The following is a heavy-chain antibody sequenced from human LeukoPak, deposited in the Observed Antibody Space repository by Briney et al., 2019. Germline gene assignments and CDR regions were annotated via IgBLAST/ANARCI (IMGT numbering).Heavy chain of an antibody. CDR2: INHSGST. D-gene: IGHD3-16*01. Sequence: PSETLSLTCAVYGGSFSGYYWSWIRQPPGKGLELIGEINHSGSTNYNPSLKRRVTISVDTSKNQFSLKLSSVTAADTAVYYCARGHSLGYFDYWGQGTLVTVSS. V-gene: IGHV4-34*01. CDR3: ARGHSLGYFDY. J-gene: IGHJ4*02. CDR1: GGSFSGYY.